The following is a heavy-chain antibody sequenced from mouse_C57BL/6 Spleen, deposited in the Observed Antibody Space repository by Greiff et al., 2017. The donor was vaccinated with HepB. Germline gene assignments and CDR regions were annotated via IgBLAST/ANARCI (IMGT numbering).Heavy chain of an antibody. CDR1: GYTFTSYW. CDR2: IDPNSGGT. D-gene: IGHD2-1*01. CDR3: AREIYYGNYGYFDV. Sequence: QVQLKQPGAELVKPGASVKLSCKASGYTFTSYWMHWVKQRPGRGLEWIGRIDPNSGGTKYNEKFKSKATLTVDKPSSTAYMQLSSLTSEDSAVYYCAREIYYGNYGYFDVWGTGTTVTVSS. V-gene: IGHV1-72*01. J-gene: IGHJ1*03.